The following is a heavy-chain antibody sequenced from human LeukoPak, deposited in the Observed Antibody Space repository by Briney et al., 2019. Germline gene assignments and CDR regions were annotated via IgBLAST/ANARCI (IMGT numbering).Heavy chain of an antibody. D-gene: IGHD6-13*01. J-gene: IGHJ6*02. V-gene: IGHV3-11*04. CDR2: ISSGGSTI. CDR3: AKDRGIAAAGNYYYYGMDV. Sequence: GGSLRLSCAVSGFTFSDYHMSWIRQAPGKGLEWVSYISSGGSTISHADSVKGRFTISRDNSKNTLYLQMNSLRAEDTAVYYCAKDRGIAAAGNYYYYGMDVWGQGTTVTVSS. CDR1: GFTFSDYH.